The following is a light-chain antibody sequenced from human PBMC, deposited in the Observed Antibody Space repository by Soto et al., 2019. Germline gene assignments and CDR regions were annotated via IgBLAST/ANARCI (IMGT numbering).Light chain of an antibody. CDR2: FNN. CDR1: TSNIGSHA. CDR3: SSWDGTRKGPV. J-gene: IGLJ2*01. Sequence: QPVLTQPPSVSEAPSQTVTISCSGNTSNIGSHAVEWHQHFPGKSPNLLIYFNNLLASGVSDRFSGSKSGASASLAISGLRSEDEAVYFCSSWDGTRKGPVFGGGTKVTVL. V-gene: IGLV1-36*01.